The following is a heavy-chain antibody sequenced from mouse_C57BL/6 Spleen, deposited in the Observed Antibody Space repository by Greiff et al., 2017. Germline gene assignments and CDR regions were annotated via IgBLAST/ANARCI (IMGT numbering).Heavy chain of an antibody. Sequence: VQLQQSGPELVKPGASVKMSCKASGYTFTDYNMHWVKQSHGKSLEWIGYINPNNGGTSYNQKFKGKATLTVNKSSSTAYMELRSLTSEDSAVYYCARGECYGSRPYAMDYWGQGTSVTVSS. CDR2: INPNNGGT. CDR3: ARGECYGSRPYAMDY. CDR1: GYTFTDYN. V-gene: IGHV1-22*01. J-gene: IGHJ4*01. D-gene: IGHD1-1*01.